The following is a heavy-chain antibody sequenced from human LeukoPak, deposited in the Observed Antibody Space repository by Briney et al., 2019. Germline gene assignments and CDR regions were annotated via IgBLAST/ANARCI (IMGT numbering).Heavy chain of an antibody. V-gene: IGHV1-18*01. CDR2: ISAYNGNT. J-gene: IGHJ4*02. Sequence: ASVKVSCKTSGCTFINYGISWVRQAPGQSLEWMGWISAYNGNTRYAQKFHGRVTMITDTSTNTVYMELRSLRSDDTALYYCARQVDTTMALPDYWGQGTLVTVSS. CDR3: ARQVDTTMALPDY. CDR1: GCTFINYG. D-gene: IGHD5-18*01.